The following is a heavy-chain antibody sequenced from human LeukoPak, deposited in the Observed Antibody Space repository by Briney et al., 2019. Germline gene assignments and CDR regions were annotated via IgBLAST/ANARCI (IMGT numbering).Heavy chain of an antibody. D-gene: IGHD6-13*01. CDR2: ISWNSGSI. Sequence: GRSLRLSCAASGFTFDDYAMHWVRQAPGKGLEWVSGISWNSGSIGYADSVKGRFTISRDNAKNSLYLQMNSLRAEDTALYYCAREQQLVRFDYWGQGTLVTVSS. CDR3: AREQQLVRFDY. CDR1: GFTFDDYA. V-gene: IGHV3-9*01. J-gene: IGHJ4*02.